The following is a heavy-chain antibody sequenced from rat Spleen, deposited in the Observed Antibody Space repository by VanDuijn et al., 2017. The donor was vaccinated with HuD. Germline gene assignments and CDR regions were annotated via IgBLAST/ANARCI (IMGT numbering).Heavy chain of an antibody. D-gene: IGHD1-9*01. CDR2: ISTGGNT. Sequence: QVQLKESGPGLVQPSQTLSLTCTVSGFSLTNFGVTWVRQPPGKGLEWIAAISTGGNTYYNSALRSRLSISRDTSKSQVFLKMNSLQTEDTATYYCARGYYGYNSYVMDAWGQGASVTVSS. V-gene: IGHV2S12*01. J-gene: IGHJ4*01. CDR3: ARGYYGYNSYVMDA. CDR1: GFSLTNFG.